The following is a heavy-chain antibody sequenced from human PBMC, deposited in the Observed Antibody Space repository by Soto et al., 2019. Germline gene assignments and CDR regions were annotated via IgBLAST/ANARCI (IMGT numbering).Heavy chain of an antibody. V-gene: IGHV1-58*01. CDR3: ARWIQGSHAFEI. J-gene: IGHJ3*02. CDR1: GFTFTSSA. D-gene: IGHD5-18*01. CDR2: IVVGSGNT. Sequence: ASVNVSFKASGFTFTSSAVQWVRQARGQRLELIGWIVVGSGNTNYAQKFQERVTITRXXXXXXTXMXLXXXXSEXTAVYYCARWIQGSHAFEIWGQGTRVTVSS.